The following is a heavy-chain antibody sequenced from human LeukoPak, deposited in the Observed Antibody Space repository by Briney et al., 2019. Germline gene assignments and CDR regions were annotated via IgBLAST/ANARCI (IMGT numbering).Heavy chain of an antibody. CDR1: GYTLTELS. D-gene: IGHD6-19*01. CDR2: FDPEDGET. J-gene: IGHJ4*02. Sequence: ASVKVSCKVSGYTLTELSMHWVRQAPGKGLEWMGGFDPEDGETIYAQKFQGRVTMTEDTSTDTAYMELSSLRSEDTAVYYCATGYDGDSSGWYWIDYWGQGTLVTVSS. V-gene: IGHV1-24*01. CDR3: ATGYDGDSSGWYWIDY.